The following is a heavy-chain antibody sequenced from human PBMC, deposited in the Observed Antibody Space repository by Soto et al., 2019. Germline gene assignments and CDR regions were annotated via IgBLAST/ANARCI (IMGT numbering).Heavy chain of an antibody. V-gene: IGHV1-69*13. J-gene: IGHJ6*02. CDR2: IIPIFGTA. CDR3: ARGSHGPHYYYYGMDV. Sequence: SVKVSCKASGGTFSSYAISWVRQAPGQGLEWMGGIIPIFGTANYAQKFQGRVTITADESTSTAYMELSSLRSEDTAVYYCARGSHGPHYYYYGMDVWGQGTTVTVSS. CDR1: GGTFSSYA.